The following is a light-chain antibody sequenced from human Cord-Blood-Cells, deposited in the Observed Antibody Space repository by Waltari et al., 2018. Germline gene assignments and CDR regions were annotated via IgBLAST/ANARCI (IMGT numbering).Light chain of an antibody. CDR1: SSDVGCYKL. CDR3: CSYAGSSTFVV. Sequence: QAALTQPSSVSGAPGQSITISCTGTSSDVGCYKLVSWYQQHPGKAPQLMIYEVSKRPSGVSNRFSGSKSGDTASLTISGLQAEDEADYYCCSYAGSSTFVVFGGGTKLTVL. CDR2: EVS. J-gene: IGLJ2*01. V-gene: IGLV2-23*02.